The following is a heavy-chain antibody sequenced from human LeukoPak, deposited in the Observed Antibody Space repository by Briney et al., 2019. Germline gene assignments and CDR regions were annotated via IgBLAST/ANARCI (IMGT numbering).Heavy chain of an antibody. J-gene: IGHJ4*02. CDR3: VTIFGVVIIGHY. CDR1: GYTFTSYD. Sequence: ASVKVSCKASGYTFTSYDINWVRQATGQGLEWMGWMNPNSGNTGYAQKFQGRVTMTRNTSISTTYMELSSLRSEDTAVYYCVTIFGVVIIGHYWGQGTLVTVSS. CDR2: MNPNSGNT. V-gene: IGHV1-8*01. D-gene: IGHD3-3*01.